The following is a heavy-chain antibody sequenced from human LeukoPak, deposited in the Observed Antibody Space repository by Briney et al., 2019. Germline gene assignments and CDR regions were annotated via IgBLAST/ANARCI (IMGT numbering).Heavy chain of an antibody. Sequence: SETLSLTCTVSGYSISSGYYWGWIRQPPGKGPEWIGSIYHSGRTYYNPSLKSRVTISVDTSKNQLSLKLSSVTAADTAVYYCTRDTGTTGEVKFDPWGQGTLVTVSS. CDR2: IYHSGRT. J-gene: IGHJ5*02. V-gene: IGHV4-38-2*02. D-gene: IGHD4-17*01. CDR1: GYSISSGYY. CDR3: TRDTGTTGEVKFDP.